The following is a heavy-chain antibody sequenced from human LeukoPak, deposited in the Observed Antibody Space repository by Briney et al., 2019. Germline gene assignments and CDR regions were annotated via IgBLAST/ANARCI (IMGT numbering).Heavy chain of an antibody. CDR3: ARYILGSSGPFDP. D-gene: IGHD3-16*01. J-gene: IGHJ5*02. CDR2: INHSGSI. Sequence: KPSETLSLTCAVYGGSFSGYYWSWIRQPPGKGLEWIGEINHSGSINNNPSLKSRVNVSLDTSKNQFSLKLRSVTAADTAVYYCARYILGSSGPFDPWGQGTLVTVSS. CDR1: GGSFSGYY. V-gene: IGHV4-34*01.